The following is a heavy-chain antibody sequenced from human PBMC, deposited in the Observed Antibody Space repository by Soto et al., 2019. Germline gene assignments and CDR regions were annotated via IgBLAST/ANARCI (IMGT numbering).Heavy chain of an antibody. V-gene: IGHV4-39*01. CDR3: ARLGPHNSGTGDY. Sequence: SETLFVTSTVAGGSIRSSSYYWGWIRQPPGKGLEWIGSIYYSGSTYYNPSLKSRVTISVDTSKNQFSLKLSSVTAADTAVYYCARLGPHNSGTGDYWGQGTLVTVSS. D-gene: IGHD1-1*01. CDR1: GGSIRSSSYY. J-gene: IGHJ4*02. CDR2: IYYSGST.